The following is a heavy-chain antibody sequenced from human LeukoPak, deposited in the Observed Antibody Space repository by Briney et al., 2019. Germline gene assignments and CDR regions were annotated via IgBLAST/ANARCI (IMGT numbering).Heavy chain of an antibody. CDR2: ISSSGSST. Sequence: GGSLRLSCAASGFTFTSYAMSWVRQAPGKGLEWVSRISSSGSSTYYADSVKGRFTISRDFSKNTLYLQMNSLRADDTAVYYCARLSGSGSYSPFDYWGQGTLVTVSS. V-gene: IGHV3-23*01. CDR3: ARLSGSGSYSPFDY. CDR1: GFTFTSYA. J-gene: IGHJ4*02. D-gene: IGHD3-10*01.